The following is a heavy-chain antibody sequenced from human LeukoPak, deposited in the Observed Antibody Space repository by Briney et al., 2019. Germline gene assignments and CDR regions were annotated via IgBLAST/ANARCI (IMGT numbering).Heavy chain of an antibody. V-gene: IGHV3-30*04. CDR2: ISYDGSNK. D-gene: IGHD5-24*01. CDR3: ARERVEMPTIDYFDY. J-gene: IGHJ4*02. Sequence: GRSLRLSCAASGFTYSSYAMHWVRQAPGKGLEWVAVISYDGSNKYYADSVKGRFTISRDNSKNTLYLQMNSLRAEDTAVYYCARERVEMPTIDYFDYWGQGTLVTLSP. CDR1: GFTYSSYA.